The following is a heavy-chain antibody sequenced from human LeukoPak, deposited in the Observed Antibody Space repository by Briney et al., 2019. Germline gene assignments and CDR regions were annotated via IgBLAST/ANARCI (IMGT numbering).Heavy chain of an antibody. J-gene: IGHJ4*02. CDR1: GFTFTNAW. CDR3: TTHLPYNY. Sequence: PGGAFRLSCAASGFTFTNAWMSWVRQAPGKGLEWVGRIKGKTHGGTTDYAAPVKGRFTISRDESKNTLFLQMNSLKTEDTAVYYCTTHLPYNYWGQGTLVTVS. D-gene: IGHD1-14*01. V-gene: IGHV3-15*01. CDR2: IKGKTHGGTT.